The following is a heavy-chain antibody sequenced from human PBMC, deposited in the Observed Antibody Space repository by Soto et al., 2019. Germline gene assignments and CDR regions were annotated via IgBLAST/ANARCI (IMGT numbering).Heavy chain of an antibody. CDR2: IIPIFGTA. CDR1: GGTFSSYA. D-gene: IGHD6-13*01. V-gene: IGHV1-69*12. CDR3: GRDGGPGIAAAGTYYYCGMDV. J-gene: IGHJ6*02. Sequence: QVQLVQSGAEVKKPGSSVKVSGKASGGTFSSYAISWVRQAPGQGLEWMGGIIPIFGTANYAQKFQGRVTITADEYASTAYMELSSLRAEDTAVYCCGRDGGPGIAAAGTYYYCGMDVWGQGTTVTVSS.